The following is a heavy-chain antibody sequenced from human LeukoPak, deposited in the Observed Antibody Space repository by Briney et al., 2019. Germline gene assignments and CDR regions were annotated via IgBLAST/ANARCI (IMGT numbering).Heavy chain of an antibody. J-gene: IGHJ4*02. CDR3: ARDTMIPDY. D-gene: IGHD3-22*01. V-gene: IGHV4-59*01. Sequence: SETLSLTCTVSGVSISGYYWSWIRQSPGRGLEWIGYIYDSGNTNYNPSLKSRVTVSGDTSKNQFSLKLRSVTAADTAVYYCARDTMIPDYWGQGTLVTVSS. CDR1: GVSISGYY. CDR2: IYDSGNT.